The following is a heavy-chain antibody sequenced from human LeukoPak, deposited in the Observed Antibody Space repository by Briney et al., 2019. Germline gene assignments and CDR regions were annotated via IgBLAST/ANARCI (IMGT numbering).Heavy chain of an antibody. J-gene: IGHJ4*02. CDR2: IYSGGST. Sequence: GGSLRLSCAASGFTFSNYGMSWVRQAPGKGLEWVSVIYSGGSTYYADSVKGRFTISRDNSKNTLYLQMNSLRAEDTAVYYCASSSPYYSGSGLDYWGQGTLVTVSS. D-gene: IGHD3-10*01. CDR3: ASSSPYYSGSGLDY. V-gene: IGHV3-66*01. CDR1: GFTFSNYG.